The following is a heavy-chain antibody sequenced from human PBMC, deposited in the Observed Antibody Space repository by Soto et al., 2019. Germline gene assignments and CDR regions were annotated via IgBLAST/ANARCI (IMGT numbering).Heavy chain of an antibody. D-gene: IGHD5-18*01. CDR3: AREDSYGFHPFAD. CDR2: ISSSSSYI. J-gene: IGHJ4*02. Sequence: GGSLRLSCAASGFTFSSYSMNWVRQAPGKGLEWVSSISSSSSYIYYADSVKGRFTISRDNAKNSLYLQMNSVRAEDTAVYYCAREDSYGFHPFADGGQGTLVRVSS. V-gene: IGHV3-21*01. CDR1: GFTFSSYS.